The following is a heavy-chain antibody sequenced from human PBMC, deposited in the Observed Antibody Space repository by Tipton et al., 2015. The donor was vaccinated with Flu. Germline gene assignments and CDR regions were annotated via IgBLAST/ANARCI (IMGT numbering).Heavy chain of an antibody. J-gene: IGHJ1*01. CDR2: IKHDGSET. CDR3: TGSYFQH. D-gene: IGHD1-1*01. V-gene: IGHV3-7*03. Sequence: SLRLSCAASGISFSSYWMSWVRQPPGKGLEWVATIKHDGSETFYVDSVKGRFTISRDNAKNSLYLQMNSLRSEDTAVYYCTGSYFQHWGQGALATVS. CDR1: GISFSSYW.